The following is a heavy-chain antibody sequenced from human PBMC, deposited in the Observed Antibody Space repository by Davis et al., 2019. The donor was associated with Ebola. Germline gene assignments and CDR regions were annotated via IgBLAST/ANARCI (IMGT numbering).Heavy chain of an antibody. CDR1: GGTFSSYA. CDR2: INPNSGGT. Sequence: AASVKVSCKASGGTFSSYAISWVRQAPGQGLEWMGWINPNSGGTNYAQKFQGWVTMTRDTSISTAYMELSRLRSDDTAVYYCARVYCSSTSCSPYFDYWGQGTLVTVSS. CDR3: ARVYCSSTSCSPYFDY. D-gene: IGHD2-2*01. J-gene: IGHJ4*02. V-gene: IGHV1-2*04.